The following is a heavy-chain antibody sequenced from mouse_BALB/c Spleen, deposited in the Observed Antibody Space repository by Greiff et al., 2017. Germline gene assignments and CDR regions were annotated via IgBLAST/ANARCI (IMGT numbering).Heavy chain of an antibody. D-gene: IGHD4-1*01. Sequence: SAAELARPGASVKMSCKASGYTFTSYTMHWVKQRPGQGLEWIGYINPSSGYTEYNQKFKDKTTLTADKSSSTAYMQLSSLTSEDSAVYYGARSALGYWGQGTTLTVSS. CDR1: GYTFTSYT. CDR3: ARSALGY. V-gene: IGHV1-4*02. J-gene: IGHJ2*01. CDR2: INPSSGYT.